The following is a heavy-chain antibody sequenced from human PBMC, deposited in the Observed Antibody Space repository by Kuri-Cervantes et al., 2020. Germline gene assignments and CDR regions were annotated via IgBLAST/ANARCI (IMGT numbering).Heavy chain of an antibody. CDR3: ARGLRNYYGSGSYYKPTPRYYYIDV. J-gene: IGHJ6*03. CDR1: GFTFSSYS. D-gene: IGHD3-10*01. Sequence: GGSLRLSCAASGFTFSSYSMNWVRQATGKGLEWVSYISSSSSTIYYADSVKGRFTISKDNAKNSLYLQMNSLRAEDTAVYYCARGLRNYYGSGSYYKPTPRYYYIDVWGKGTTVTVSS. CDR2: ISSSSSTI. V-gene: IGHV3-48*01.